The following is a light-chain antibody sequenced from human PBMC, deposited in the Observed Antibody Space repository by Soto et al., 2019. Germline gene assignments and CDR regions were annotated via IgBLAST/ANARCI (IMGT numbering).Light chain of an antibody. CDR2: DAS. J-gene: IGKJ1*01. CDR1: QIISSW. CDR3: QQYNSSPWT. V-gene: IGKV1-5*01. Sequence: DIQMTQSPSTLSASVGDRVTITCRASQIISSWLAWYQQKPGKAPELLIYDASSLESGVPSRFSGSGSETEFTLTISSLQPDDFATYYCQQYNSSPWTFGQGTKVDIK.